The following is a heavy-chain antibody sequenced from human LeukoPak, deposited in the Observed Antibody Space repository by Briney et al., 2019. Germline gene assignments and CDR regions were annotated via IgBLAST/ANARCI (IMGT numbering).Heavy chain of an antibody. D-gene: IGHD3-22*01. J-gene: IGHJ4*02. CDR3: ARHLVNSGYDSSGYHFDY. CDR2: IYYSGST. Sequence: ASETLSLTCTVSGGSISSSSYYWGWIRQPPGKGLEWIGSIYYSGSTYYNPSLKSRVTISVDTSKNQFSLKLSSVTAADTAVYYCARHLVNSGYDSSGYHFDYWGQGTLVTVSS. CDR1: GGSISSSSYY. V-gene: IGHV4-39*01.